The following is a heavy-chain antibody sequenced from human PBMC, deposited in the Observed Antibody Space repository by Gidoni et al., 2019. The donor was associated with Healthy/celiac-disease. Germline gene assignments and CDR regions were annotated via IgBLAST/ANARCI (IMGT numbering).Heavy chain of an antibody. V-gene: IGHV1-24*01. J-gene: IGHJ4*02. D-gene: IGHD3-22*01. CDR2: FDPEDGET. Sequence: QVQLVQSGAEVKKPGASVKVSCKVSGYTLTELSMHWVRQAPGKGLEWMGGFDPEDGETIYAQKFQGRVTMTEDTSTDTAYRELSSLRSEDTAVYYCATVESQGAYDSRAIGYWGQGTLVTVSS. CDR3: ATVESQGAYDSRAIGY. CDR1: GYTLTELS.